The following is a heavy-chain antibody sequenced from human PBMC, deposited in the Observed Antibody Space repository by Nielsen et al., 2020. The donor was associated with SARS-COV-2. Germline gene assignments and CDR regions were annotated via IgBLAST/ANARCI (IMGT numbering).Heavy chain of an antibody. CDR1: GFTFSSYA. J-gene: IGHJ3*01. CDR2: INGGGST. Sequence: GESLKISCAASGFTFSSYAMSWVRQAPGKGLEWVSVINGGGSTDYADSVKDRFSISRDNSKNTLYLQMNSLRAEDTAVYYCARDWSRAFDVWGQGTMVTVSS. CDR3: ARDWSRAFDV. V-gene: IGHV3-66*01.